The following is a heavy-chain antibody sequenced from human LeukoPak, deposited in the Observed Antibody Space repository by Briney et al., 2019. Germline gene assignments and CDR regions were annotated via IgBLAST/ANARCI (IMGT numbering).Heavy chain of an antibody. J-gene: IGHJ4*02. CDR3: ARFMGYCSSTSCSAIDN. V-gene: IGHV3-7*01. D-gene: IGHD2-2*01. CDR2: IKQDGSEK. CDR1: GFTFSGYW. Sequence: PGGSLRLSCAASGFTFSGYWMSWVRQAPGKGLEWVANIKQDGSEKYYVDSVKGRFTISRDNAKNSLYLQMNSLRAEDTAVYYCARFMGYCSSTSCSAIDNWGQGTLVTVSS.